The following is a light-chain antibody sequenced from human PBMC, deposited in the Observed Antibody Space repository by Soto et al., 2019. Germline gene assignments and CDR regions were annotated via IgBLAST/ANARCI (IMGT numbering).Light chain of an antibody. V-gene: IGLV1-40*01. Sequence: QSVLTQPPSVSVAPGQRVTICCTAGSANVGAGYDVHWYQQLPGTAPKLLIYGNSNRPSGVPDPFSGSKCGTSASLAITGLQAEDEADYYCQSYDSSLSGYVFGTGTKVTVL. CDR1: SANVGAGYD. J-gene: IGLJ1*01. CDR2: GNS. CDR3: QSYDSSLSGYV.